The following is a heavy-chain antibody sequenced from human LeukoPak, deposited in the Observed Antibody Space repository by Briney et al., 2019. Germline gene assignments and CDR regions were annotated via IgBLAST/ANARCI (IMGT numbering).Heavy chain of an antibody. CDR2: IYSDGRT. CDR3: ARESGSYYGVTLDY. Sequence: GGSLRLSCAASGFTVSSNYMSWVRQVPGKGLEWVSVIYSDGRTEYADSVKGRFTISRDNSKNTLYLQMNSLRAEDTAVYYCARESGSYYGVTLDYWGQGTLVTVSS. D-gene: IGHD1-26*01. J-gene: IGHJ4*02. V-gene: IGHV3-66*01. CDR1: GFTVSSNY.